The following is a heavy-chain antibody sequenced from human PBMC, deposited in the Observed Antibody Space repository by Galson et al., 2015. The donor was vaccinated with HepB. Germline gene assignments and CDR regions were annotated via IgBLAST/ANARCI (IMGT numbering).Heavy chain of an antibody. Sequence: QSGAEVKKPGESLKISCTGSGHIFTSYWIGWVRQMPGKGLEWMAIINPSDSEITYSPSFQGQVTLSVDKSISTAYLQWSSLKASDTAMYYCARRRVVPSAQPGLYYCYGLDVWGQGTSVTVSS. V-gene: IGHV5-51*01. D-gene: IGHD2-2*01. CDR1: GHIFTSYW. CDR3: ARRRVVPSAQPGLYYCYGLDV. CDR2: INPSDSEI. J-gene: IGHJ6*02.